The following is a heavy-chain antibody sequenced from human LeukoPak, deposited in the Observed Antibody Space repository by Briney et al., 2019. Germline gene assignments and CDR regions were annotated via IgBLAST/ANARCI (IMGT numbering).Heavy chain of an antibody. V-gene: IGHV5-51*01. CDR3: ARRKGSSAANNAFDI. CDR1: GYSFTTYW. Sequence: GESLKISCKGSGYSFTTYWIGWVRQMPGKGLEWMGIIYPGDSDTRYSPSFQGQVTISADKSISTAYLQWSSLKASDTAMYYCARRKGSSAANNAFDIWGQGTMVTVSS. J-gene: IGHJ3*02. CDR2: IYPGDSDT. D-gene: IGHD6-6*01.